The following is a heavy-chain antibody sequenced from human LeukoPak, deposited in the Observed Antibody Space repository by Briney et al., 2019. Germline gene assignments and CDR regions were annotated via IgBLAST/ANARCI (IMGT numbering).Heavy chain of an antibody. D-gene: IGHD6-19*01. CDR3: ARDLGLDGGP. J-gene: IGHJ5*02. CDR2: IYYSGST. Sequence: SETLSLTCTVSSGSVRSGDYYWTWLRQPPGKGLEWLGSIYYSGSTYYNPSLKSRITVSIDTSSNHFSLQLTSVTAADTAVYYCARDLGLDGGPWGPGTLVTVSS. CDR1: SGSVRSGDYY. V-gene: IGHV4-30-4*01.